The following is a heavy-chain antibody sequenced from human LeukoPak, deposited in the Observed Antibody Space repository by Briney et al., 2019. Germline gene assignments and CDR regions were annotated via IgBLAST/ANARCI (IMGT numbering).Heavy chain of an antibody. CDR2: INPNSGGT. CDR1: GYTFTGYY. V-gene: IGHV1-2*02. Sequence: ASVKVSCKTSGYTFTGYYMHWVRQAPGQGLEWMGWINPNSGGTNYAQKFQGRVTMTRDTSISTAYMELSRLRSDDTAVYYCARDARDREGLFDYWGQGTLVTVSS. D-gene: IGHD5-24*01. J-gene: IGHJ4*02. CDR3: ARDARDREGLFDY.